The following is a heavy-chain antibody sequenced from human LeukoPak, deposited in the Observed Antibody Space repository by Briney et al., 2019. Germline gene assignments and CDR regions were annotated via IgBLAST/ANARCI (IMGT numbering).Heavy chain of an antibody. J-gene: IGHJ6*03. D-gene: IGHD4-17*01. CDR1: GFTLSIYD. Sequence: PGGSLRLSCAASGFTLSIYDMTGVRQAPGKGLEGGSGMSGSGGSTYYADSVKGRFSISRDSSKNTLYLQMNSLRAEDTAVYYCAVPDYAGRRDYYYFMDVWGKGTTVTVSS. CDR2: MSGSGGST. V-gene: IGHV3-23*01. CDR3: AVPDYAGRRDYYYFMDV.